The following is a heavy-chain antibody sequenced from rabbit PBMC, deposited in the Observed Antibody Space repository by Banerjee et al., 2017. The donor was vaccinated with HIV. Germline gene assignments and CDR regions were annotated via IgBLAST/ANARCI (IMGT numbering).Heavy chain of an antibody. CDR1: GFDFSSYG. V-gene: IGHV1S36*01. Sequence: QQQLVESGGGLVKPGASLTLTCKASGFDFSSYGVSWVRQAPGKGLEWIGYITYGGSAFYASWAKGRFTISRTSTTVDLKMTSLTAADTATYFCVRHNSGLTLWGQGTLVTVS. CDR2: ITYGGSA. CDR3: VRHNSGLTL. D-gene: IGHD4-1*01. J-gene: IGHJ4*01.